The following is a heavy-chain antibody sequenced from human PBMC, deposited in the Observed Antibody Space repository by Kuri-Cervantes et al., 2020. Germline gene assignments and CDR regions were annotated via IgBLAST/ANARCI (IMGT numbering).Heavy chain of an antibody. CDR1: GFTFSDYY. CDR2: ISSSGSTI. Sequence: GESMKISCAASGFTFSDYYMSWIRQAPGKGLEWVSYISSSGSTIYYADSVKGRFTISRDNSKDTLYLQVNSLRAEDTAVYYCARRDGSTWYYFDYWGQGTLVTVSS. D-gene: IGHD6-13*01. J-gene: IGHJ4*02. CDR3: ARRDGSTWYYFDY. V-gene: IGHV3-11*01.